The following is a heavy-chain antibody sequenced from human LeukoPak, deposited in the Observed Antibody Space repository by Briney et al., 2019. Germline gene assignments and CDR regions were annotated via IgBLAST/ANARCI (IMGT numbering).Heavy chain of an antibody. Sequence: SETLSLTCTVSGGSISSSSYYWGWIRQPPGKGLEWIGSIYYSGSTYYNPSLKSRVTISVDTSKNQFSLKLSSVTAADTAVYYCARHARPPNSRGMYYYGSGSYRTTNWFDPWGQGTLVTVSS. CDR3: ARHARPPNSRGMYYYGSGSYRTTNWFDP. D-gene: IGHD3-10*01. CDR1: GGSISSSSYY. CDR2: IYYSGST. V-gene: IGHV4-39*01. J-gene: IGHJ5*02.